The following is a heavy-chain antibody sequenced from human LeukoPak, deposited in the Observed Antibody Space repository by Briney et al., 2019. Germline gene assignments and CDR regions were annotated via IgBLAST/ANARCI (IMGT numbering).Heavy chain of an antibody. Sequence: SETLSLTCTVSGGSISSYYWSWIRQPAGKGLEWIGRIYTSGSTNYNPSLKSRVTMSVDTSKNQFSLKLSSVTAADTAVYYCARAGYCSSTSCYTGAAFDIWGQGTMVTVSS. J-gene: IGHJ3*02. CDR2: IYTSGST. CDR3: ARAGYCSSTSCYTGAAFDI. CDR1: GGSISSYY. V-gene: IGHV4-4*07. D-gene: IGHD2-2*02.